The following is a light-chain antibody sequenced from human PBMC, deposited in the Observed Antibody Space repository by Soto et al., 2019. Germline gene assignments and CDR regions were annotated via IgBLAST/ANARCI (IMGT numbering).Light chain of an antibody. CDR2: GTS. V-gene: IGKV3-20*01. J-gene: IGKJ1*01. CDR1: QSVNSGY. CDR3: QQYLASPPWT. Sequence: EVVLTQSPGTLSLSPGERAILSCRASQSVNSGYLAWYQQKPGQAPRLLIYGTSIRAAGIPDRFSGSGSGTDFTITISRLEPEDFAVYSCQQYLASPPWTFGQGTKVE.